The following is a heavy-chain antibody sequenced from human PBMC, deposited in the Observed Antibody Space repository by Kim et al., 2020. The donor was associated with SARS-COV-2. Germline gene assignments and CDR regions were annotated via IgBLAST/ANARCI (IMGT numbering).Heavy chain of an antibody. J-gene: IGHJ6*02. D-gene: IGHD5-12*01. CDR1: GFTFSGSA. V-gene: IGHV3-73*01. Sequence: GGSLRLSCAASGFTFSGSAMHWVRQASGKGLEWVGRIRSKANSYATAYAASVKGRFTISRDDSKNTAYLQMNSLKTEDTAVYYCTRLGRGYSGYENVYYYYYGMDVWGQGTTVTVSS. CDR3: TRLGRGYSGYENVYYYYYGMDV. CDR2: IRSKANSYAT.